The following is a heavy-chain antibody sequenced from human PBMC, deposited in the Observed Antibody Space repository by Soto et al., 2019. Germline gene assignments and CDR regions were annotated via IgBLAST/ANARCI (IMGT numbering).Heavy chain of an antibody. CDR1: GFTFSSYG. J-gene: IGHJ4*02. CDR3: ARKHGDYVGLIDY. Sequence: GGSLRLSCAASGFTFSSYGMHWVRQAPGKGLEWVAVIWYDGSNKYYADSVKGRFTISRDNSKNTLYLQMNSLRAEDTAVYYCARKHGDYVGLIDYWGQGTLVTVSS. CDR2: IWYDGSNK. V-gene: IGHV3-33*01. D-gene: IGHD4-17*01.